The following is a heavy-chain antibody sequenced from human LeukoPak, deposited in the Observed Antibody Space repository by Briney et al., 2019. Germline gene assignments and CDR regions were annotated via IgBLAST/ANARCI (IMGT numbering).Heavy chain of an antibody. Sequence: SETLSLTCTVSGGSIGSFYWTWIRQTPRKGLEWIGSVYYTGSTNYNPSLKSRVTISIDTSRSQFSLKLTSVTVADTAVYCCARDSRYSYGSGGMDVWGQGTTVTVSS. V-gene: IGHV4-59*01. CDR2: VYYTGST. D-gene: IGHD3-10*01. CDR1: GGSIGSFY. CDR3: ARDSRYSYGSGGMDV. J-gene: IGHJ6*02.